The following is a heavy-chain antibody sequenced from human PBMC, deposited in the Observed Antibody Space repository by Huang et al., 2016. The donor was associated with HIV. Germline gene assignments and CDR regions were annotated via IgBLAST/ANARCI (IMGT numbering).Heavy chain of an antibody. CDR1: GYTFTTYH. D-gene: IGHD3-10*01. Sequence: QVQLVQSGAEVKKPGASVTISCKASGYTFTTYHMHWVRQAPGQGLGWMGMINPSGASTRYAQPFQGRVTMTSETSTSTVYMELSSLTPEDTAVYYCARALLLFGLGSPLDFWGQGSLVTVSS. CDR2: INPSGAST. CDR3: ARALLLFGLGSPLDF. V-gene: IGHV1-46*01. J-gene: IGHJ4*02.